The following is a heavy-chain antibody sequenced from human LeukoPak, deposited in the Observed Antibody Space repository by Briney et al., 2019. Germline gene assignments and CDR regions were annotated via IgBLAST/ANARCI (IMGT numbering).Heavy chain of an antibody. D-gene: IGHD2-21*02. Sequence: PSQTLSLTCAVSGGPISSGGYSWSWIRQPPGKGLEWIGYIYHSGSTYYNPSLKSRVTISVDRSKNQFSLKLSSVTAADTAVYYCARVPRNCGGDCYSDDAFDIWGQGTMVTVSS. CDR1: GGPISSGGYS. J-gene: IGHJ3*02. V-gene: IGHV4-30-2*01. CDR3: ARVPRNCGGDCYSDDAFDI. CDR2: IYHSGST.